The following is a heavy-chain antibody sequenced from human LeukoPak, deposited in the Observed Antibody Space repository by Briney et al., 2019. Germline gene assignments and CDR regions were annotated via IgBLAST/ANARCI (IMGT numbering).Heavy chain of an antibody. J-gene: IGHJ3*02. CDR3: ARYISGDYYDSSGYFDAFDI. Sequence: PSETLSLTCTVSGGSISSSSYYWGWIRQPPGKGLEWIGSIYYSGSTYYNPSLKSRVTISVDTSKNQFSLKLSSVTAADTAVYYCARYISGDYYDSSGYFDAFDIWGQGTMVTVSS. CDR2: IYYSGST. D-gene: IGHD3-22*01. CDR1: GGSISSSSYY. V-gene: IGHV4-39*01.